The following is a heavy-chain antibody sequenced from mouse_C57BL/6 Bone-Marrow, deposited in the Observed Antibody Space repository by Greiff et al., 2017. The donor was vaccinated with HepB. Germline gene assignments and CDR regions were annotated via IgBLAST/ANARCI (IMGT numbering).Heavy chain of an antibody. V-gene: IGHV1-22*01. J-gene: IGHJ2*01. Sequence: VQLKESGPELVKPGASVKMSCKASGYTFTDYNMHWVKQSHGKSLEWIGYINPNNGGTSYNQKFKGKATLTVNKSSSTAYMELRSLTSEDSAVYYCARGGTAFDYWGQGTTLTVSS. D-gene: IGHD4-1*01. CDR3: ARGGTAFDY. CDR1: GYTFTDYN. CDR2: INPNNGGT.